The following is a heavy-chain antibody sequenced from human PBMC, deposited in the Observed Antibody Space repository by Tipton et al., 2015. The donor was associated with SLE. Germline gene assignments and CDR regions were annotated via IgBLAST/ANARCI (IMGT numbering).Heavy chain of an antibody. CDR3: ARNSWEY. Sequence: GSLRLSCAVSGFTFSSYEMNWVRQAPGKGLEWVSYISPSGDSIYYADIVKGRFTISRDNAKNSLYLQMNSLRAEDTALYYCARNSWEYWGQGTLVTVSS. J-gene: IGHJ4*02. V-gene: IGHV3-48*03. D-gene: IGHD1-26*01. CDR2: ISPSGDSI. CDR1: GFTFSSYE.